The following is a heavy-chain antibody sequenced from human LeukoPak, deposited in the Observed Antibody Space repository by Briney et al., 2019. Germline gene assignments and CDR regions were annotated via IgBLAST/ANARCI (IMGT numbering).Heavy chain of an antibody. J-gene: IGHJ4*02. CDR1: GLTFSSYS. D-gene: IGHD1-26*01. CDR3: AKDGGTHFDH. V-gene: IGHV3-48*01. Sequence: GGSLRLSCAASGLTFSSYSMNWVRQAPGKGLEWVSYISSSGTTISYAQSVKGRFTITRDNPQNSLTLHMNTLRADDTAVYYCAKDGGTHFDHWGQGTLVTVSS. CDR2: ISSSGTTI.